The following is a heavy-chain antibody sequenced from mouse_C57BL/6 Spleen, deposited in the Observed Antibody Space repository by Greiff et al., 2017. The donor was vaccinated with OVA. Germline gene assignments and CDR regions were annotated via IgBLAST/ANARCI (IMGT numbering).Heavy chain of an antibody. Sequence: DVHLVESGGGLVQPGGSLKLSCAASGFTFSDYYMYWVRQTPEKRLEWVAYISNGGGSTYYPDTVKGRFTISRDNAKNTLYLQMSRLKSEDTAMYYCARLRQLSLYYAMDYWGQGTSVTVSS. D-gene: IGHD3-2*02. CDR3: ARLRQLSLYYAMDY. CDR2: ISNGGGST. V-gene: IGHV5-12*01. CDR1: GFTFSDYY. J-gene: IGHJ4*01.